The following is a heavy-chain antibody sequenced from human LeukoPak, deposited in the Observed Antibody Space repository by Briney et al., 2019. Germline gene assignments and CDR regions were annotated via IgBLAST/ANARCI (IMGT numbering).Heavy chain of an antibody. CDR3: ARVRGLDMLFRDYYYMDV. CDR2: ISAYNGNT. V-gene: IGHV1-18*01. D-gene: IGHD2-21*01. Sequence: ASVKVSCKASGYTFTSYGISWVRQAPGQGLEWMGWISAYNGNTNYAQKLQGRVTMTTDTSTSTAYMELRSLRSDDTAVYYCARVRGLDMLFRDYYYMDVWGKGTTVTVSS. CDR1: GYTFTSYG. J-gene: IGHJ6*03.